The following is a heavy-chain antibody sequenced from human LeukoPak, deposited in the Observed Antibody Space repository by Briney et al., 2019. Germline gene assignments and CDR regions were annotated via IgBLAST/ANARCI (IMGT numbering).Heavy chain of an antibody. V-gene: IGHV4-59*01. CDR1: GGSISSYY. Sequence: SETLSLTCTVSGGSISSYYWSWIRQPPGKGLEWIGYIYYSGSTNYNPPLKSRVTISVDTSKNQFSLKLSSVTAADTAVYYCARVMLPTMIVDYWGQGTLVTVSS. CDR2: IYYSGST. D-gene: IGHD3-22*01. CDR3: ARVMLPTMIVDY. J-gene: IGHJ4*02.